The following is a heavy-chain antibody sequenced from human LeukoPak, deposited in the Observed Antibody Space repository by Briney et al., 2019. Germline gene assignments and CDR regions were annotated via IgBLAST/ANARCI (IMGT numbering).Heavy chain of an antibody. CDR1: GYSISSGYF. J-gene: IGHJ4*02. Sequence: SETLSLTCSVSGYSISSGYFWGWIRQPPGKGLEWIGSIYYSGSTYYNPSLKSRVTISVDTSKNQFSLKLSSVTAADTAVYYCARTNGAHARYWGQGTLVTVSS. V-gene: IGHV4-38-2*02. CDR3: ARTNGAHARY. D-gene: IGHD7-27*01. CDR2: IYYSGST.